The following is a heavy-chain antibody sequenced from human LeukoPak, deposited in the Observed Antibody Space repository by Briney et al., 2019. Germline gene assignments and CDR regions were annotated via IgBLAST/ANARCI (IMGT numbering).Heavy chain of an antibody. V-gene: IGHV4-38-2*02. D-gene: IGHD3-3*01. Sequence: SETLSLXCTVSGYSISSGYYWGWIRQPPGKGLEWIGSIYHSGSTYYNPSLKSRVTISVDTSKNQFSLKLSSVTAADTAVYYCARSLRFLEWPSDAFDIWGQGTMVTVSS. CDR3: ARSLRFLEWPSDAFDI. CDR1: GYSISSGYY. J-gene: IGHJ3*02. CDR2: IYHSGST.